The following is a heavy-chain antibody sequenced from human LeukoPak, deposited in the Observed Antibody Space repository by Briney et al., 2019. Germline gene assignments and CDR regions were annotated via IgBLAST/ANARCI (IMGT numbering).Heavy chain of an antibody. CDR2: ISYDGSNK. Sequence: GGSLRLSCAASGFTFSSYGMHWVRQAPGKGLEWVAVISYDGSNKYYADSVKGRFTISRDNSRNLLFLQMSSLRVEDTAVYYCAKRRHYYGSGDYYRDPWGQGTLVTISS. D-gene: IGHD3-10*01. CDR1: GFTFSSYG. CDR3: AKRRHYYGSGDYYRDP. J-gene: IGHJ5*02. V-gene: IGHV3-30*18.